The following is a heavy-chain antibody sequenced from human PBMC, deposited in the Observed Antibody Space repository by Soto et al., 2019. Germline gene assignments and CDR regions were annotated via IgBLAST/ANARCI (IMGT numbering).Heavy chain of an antibody. D-gene: IGHD4-17*01. CDR2: VYYTGDT. CDR1: SGPDRSHN. V-gene: IGHV4-59*08. J-gene: IGHJ6*02. Sequence: QVQLQQSGPRLVKPSETLSLTCTVSSGPDRSHNWGWIRQPPGRGLEWIGYVYYTGDTAYNPSLRGRVTISADPSTNDISLTLNSWTAADTAVYYCVRQGIDYLHGLVDVWGQGTTVSVSS. CDR3: VRQGIDYLHGLVDV.